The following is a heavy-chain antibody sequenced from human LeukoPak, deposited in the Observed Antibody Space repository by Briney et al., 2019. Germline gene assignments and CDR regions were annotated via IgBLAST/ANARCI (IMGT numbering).Heavy chain of an antibody. V-gene: IGHV3-21*01. J-gene: IGHJ5*02. CDR2: ISSSSSYT. CDR1: GFTFSSYS. CDR3: ARLNWFDP. Sequence: GGSLRLSCAASGFTFSSYSMNWVRQAPGKGLEWVSSISSSSSYTYYADSVKGRFTISRDNAKNSLYLQMNSLRAEDTAVYYCARLNWFDPWGQGTLVTVSS.